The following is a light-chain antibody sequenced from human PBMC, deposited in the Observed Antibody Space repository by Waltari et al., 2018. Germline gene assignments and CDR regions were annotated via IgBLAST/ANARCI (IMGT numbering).Light chain of an antibody. CDR3: SSYAGSNTFL. CDR2: EVS. Sequence: QAAPTQPPSVSGSPGQSVTISCTGTSSDIGYYNALSWYQQHPGKAPKLMIDEVSKRPSGVSDRFSGSKSGNTASLTISGLQAEDEADYYCSSYAGSNTFLFGGGTRLTVL. CDR1: SSDIGYYNA. J-gene: IGLJ2*01. V-gene: IGLV2-11*01.